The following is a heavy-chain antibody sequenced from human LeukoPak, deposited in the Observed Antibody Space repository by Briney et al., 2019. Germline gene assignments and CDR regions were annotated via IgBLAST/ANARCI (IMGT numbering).Heavy chain of an antibody. Sequence: SETLSLTCSVSHYSISSDCFWGWIRQPPGKGLEWIGSLHHSGSTYYNPSLKSRVTISVDTSKNQFSLKLSSVTAADTAVYYCARRFATMVRGVNYFDYWGQGTLVTVSS. J-gene: IGHJ4*02. V-gene: IGHV4-38-2*01. CDR1: HYSISSDCF. D-gene: IGHD3-10*01. CDR2: LHHSGST. CDR3: ARRFATMVRGVNYFDY.